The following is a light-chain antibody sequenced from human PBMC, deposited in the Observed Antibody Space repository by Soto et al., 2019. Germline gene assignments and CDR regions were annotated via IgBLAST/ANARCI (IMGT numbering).Light chain of an antibody. J-gene: IGKJ5*01. CDR1: QSVSSSY. CDR3: QQYGSSPT. Sequence: EIVMTQSPATLSVSPGERVTLSCRASQSVSSSYLAWYQQKPGLEPRXLIYDESSRATGIPDRFSGSGSGTDFTLTISRLEPEDFAVYYCQQYGSSPTFGQGTRLEIK. V-gene: IGKV3D-20*01. CDR2: DES.